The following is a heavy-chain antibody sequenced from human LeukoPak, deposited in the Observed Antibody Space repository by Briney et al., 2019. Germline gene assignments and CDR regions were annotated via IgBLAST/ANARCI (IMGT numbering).Heavy chain of an antibody. J-gene: IGHJ6*02. CDR3: ARERADPNYYYYGMDV. V-gene: IGHV4-4*02. CDR1: GGSISSSNW. CDR2: IYHSGST. Sequence: SGTLSLTCAVSGGSISSSNWWSWVRQPPGKGLEWIGEIYHSGSTNYNPSLKSRVTISVDKSKNQFSLKLSSVTAADTAVYYCARERADPNYYYYGMDVWGQGTTVTVSS.